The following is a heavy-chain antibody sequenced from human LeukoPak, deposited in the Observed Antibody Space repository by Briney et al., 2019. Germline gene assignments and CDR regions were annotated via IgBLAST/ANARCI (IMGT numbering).Heavy chain of an antibody. V-gene: IGHV1-2*06. D-gene: IGHD3-10*01. CDR3: ARETYGSGSYYLDY. Sequence: VASVKVSCKASGYTFTGYYMHWVRQAPGQGLEWMGRINPNSGGTNYAQKFQGRVTMTRDTSISTAYMELSRLRSGDTAVYYCARETYGSGSYYLDYWGQGTLVTVSS. CDR2: INPNSGGT. CDR1: GYTFTGYY. J-gene: IGHJ4*02.